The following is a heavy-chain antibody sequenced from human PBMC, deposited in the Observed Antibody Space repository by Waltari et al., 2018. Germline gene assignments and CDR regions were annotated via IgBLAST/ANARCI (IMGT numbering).Heavy chain of an antibody. D-gene: IGHD2-15*01. CDR1: GFTFSSYA. CDR3: ARVQVAGYYGMDV. V-gene: IGHV3-23*04. CDR2: ISGSGGST. J-gene: IGHJ6*02. Sequence: EVQLVESGGGLVQPGGSLRLSCAASGFTFSSYAMSWVRQAPGKGLEWVSAISGSGGSTYYADSVKGRFTISRDNAKNSLYLQMNSLRAEDTAVYYCARVQVAGYYGMDVWGQGTTVTVSS.